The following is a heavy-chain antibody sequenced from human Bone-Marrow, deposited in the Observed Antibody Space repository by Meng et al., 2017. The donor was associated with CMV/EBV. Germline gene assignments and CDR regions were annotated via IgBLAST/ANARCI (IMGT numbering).Heavy chain of an antibody. Sequence: ASVKVSCKASGYTFTGYEMHWVRQAPGQGLEWMGWINPNRGGTNYAQKFQGRVKITADKSTSTAYMELSSLRSEDTAVYYCSRGPRPWDIVLMVYDRFDDWGQGPLVTFSS. CDR2: INPNRGGT. CDR3: SRGPRPWDIVLMVYDRFDD. J-gene: IGHJ4*02. V-gene: IGHV1-2*02. D-gene: IGHD2-8*01. CDR1: GYTFTGYE.